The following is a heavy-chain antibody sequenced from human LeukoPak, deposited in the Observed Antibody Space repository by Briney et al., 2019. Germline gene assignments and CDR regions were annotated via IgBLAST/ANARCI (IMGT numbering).Heavy chain of an antibody. Sequence: GGSLRLSCAASGFTFSSYNMKWVRQAPGKGLEWVSSISSRSSYIFYADSVKGRFTISRDNAKKSLYLQMNSLRAEDTAVYYCASRVNYFDYWGQGTLVTVSS. CDR2: ISSRSSYI. D-gene: IGHD3-3*01. CDR1: GFTFSSYN. J-gene: IGHJ4*02. V-gene: IGHV3-21*01. CDR3: ASRVNYFDY.